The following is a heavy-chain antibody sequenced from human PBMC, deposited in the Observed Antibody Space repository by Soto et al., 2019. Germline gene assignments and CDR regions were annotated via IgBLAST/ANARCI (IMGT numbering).Heavy chain of an antibody. CDR2: IWYDGSNK. D-gene: IGHD6-6*01. V-gene: IGHV3-33*08. Sequence: QVQLVESGGGVVQPGRSLRLSCRTSGFSFGDNAMHWVRQAPGRGLEWVTIIWYDGSNKYYADSVKGRFTISRDNSKNTLDLQMNSLSVEDTAIYYCERVGRSARPDIWGQGTLVTVSS. J-gene: IGHJ4*02. CDR1: GFSFGDNA. CDR3: ERVGRSARPDI.